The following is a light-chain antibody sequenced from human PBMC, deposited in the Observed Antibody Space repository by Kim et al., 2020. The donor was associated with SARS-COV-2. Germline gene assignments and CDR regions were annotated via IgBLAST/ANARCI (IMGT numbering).Light chain of an antibody. Sequence: ASVGDRVTITCRPSESVSDYLNWYQQQPGKAPRLLIYTASTLQTGVPSRFSGSGSGTDFTLTISSLQPEDFATYYCQQGYSTPITFGQGTRLEIK. J-gene: IGKJ5*01. CDR2: TAS. V-gene: IGKV1-39*01. CDR1: ESVSDY. CDR3: QQGYSTPIT.